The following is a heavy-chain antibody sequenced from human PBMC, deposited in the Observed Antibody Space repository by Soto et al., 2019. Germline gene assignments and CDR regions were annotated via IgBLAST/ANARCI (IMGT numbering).Heavy chain of an antibody. CDR1: GYTFTSYY. CDR3: ARERGYSYGYYYYYGMDV. V-gene: IGHV1-46*01. D-gene: IGHD5-18*01. CDR2: INPSGGST. J-gene: IGHJ6*02. Sequence: ASVKVSCKASGYTFTSYYMHWVRQAPGQGLEWMGIINPSGGSTSYAQKFQGRVTMTRDTSTSTVYMELSSLRSEDTAVYYCARERGYSYGYYYYYGMDVWGQGTTVTVS.